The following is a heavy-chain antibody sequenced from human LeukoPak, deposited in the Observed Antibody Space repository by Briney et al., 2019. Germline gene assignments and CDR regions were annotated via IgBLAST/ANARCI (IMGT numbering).Heavy chain of an antibody. V-gene: IGHV1-2*02. CDR2: INPNSGGT. CDR1: GYTFTGYY. CDR3: ARDFVAVAGNWFDP. Sequence: ASVKVSCKASGYTFTGYYMHWVRQAPGQGLEWMGWINPNSGGTNYAQKFQGRVTMTRDTCISTAYMELSRLRSDDTAVYYCARDFVAVAGNWFDPWGQGTLVTVSS. J-gene: IGHJ5*02. D-gene: IGHD6-19*01.